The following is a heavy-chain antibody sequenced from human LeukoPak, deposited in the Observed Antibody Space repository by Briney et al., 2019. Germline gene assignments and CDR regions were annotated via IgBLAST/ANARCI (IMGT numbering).Heavy chain of an antibody. CDR3: ARGGLQYRAEYFQH. CDR2: IYYSGST. Sequence: PSETLSLTCTVSGGSISSGAYYWSWIRQPPGKGLEWIGYIYYSGSTYYNPSLKSRVTISVDTSKNQFSLKLSSVTAADTAVYYCARGGLQYRAEYFQHWGQGTLVTVSS. D-gene: IGHD4-11*01. CDR1: GGSISSGAYY. V-gene: IGHV4-30-4*08. J-gene: IGHJ1*01.